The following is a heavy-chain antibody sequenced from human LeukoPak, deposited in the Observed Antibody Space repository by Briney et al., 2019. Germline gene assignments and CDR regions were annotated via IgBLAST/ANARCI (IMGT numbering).Heavy chain of an antibody. CDR2: ISSSGYTI. CDR3: ARQMYSSGCSDF. V-gene: IGHV3-48*02. CDR1: GFTFSSYS. J-gene: IGHJ4*02. Sequence: PGESLRLSCAASGFTFSSYSMNWVRQAPGKGLEWLSYISSSGYTIYYADSVKGRFTIFRDSAKNSLYLQMDSLRDEDTAVYYCARQMYSSGCSDFWGQGTLVTVSS. D-gene: IGHD6-19*01.